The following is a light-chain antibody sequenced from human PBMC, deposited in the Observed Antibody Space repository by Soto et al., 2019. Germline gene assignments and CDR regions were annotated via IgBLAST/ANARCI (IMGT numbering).Light chain of an antibody. J-gene: IGKJ1*01. CDR1: KGVLNGSNNRSY. CDR2: WAS. CDR3: QQYYSTPAT. Sequence: DDVVSPSPASTVVSLGGRTATNCNSTKGVLNGSNNRSYLAWYQQKPGQPPKLLIYWASTRASGVPDRFSVSASWTDFTLTISRLQAEDVAVYFGQQYYSTPATFGQGTKVDIK. V-gene: IGKV4-1*01.